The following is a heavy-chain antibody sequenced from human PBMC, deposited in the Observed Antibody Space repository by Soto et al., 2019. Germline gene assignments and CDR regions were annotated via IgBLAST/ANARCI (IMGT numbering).Heavy chain of an antibody. Sequence: ESGGGLVKPGGSLRLSCAASGFTFSSYSMNWVRQAPGKGLEWVSSISSSSSYIYYADSVKGRFTISRDNAKNSLYLQMNSLRAEDTAVYYCARVVGPDPGYAFDIWGQGTMVTVSS. J-gene: IGHJ3*02. CDR1: GFTFSSYS. CDR2: ISSSSSYI. CDR3: ARVVGPDPGYAFDI. D-gene: IGHD2-15*01. V-gene: IGHV3-21*01.